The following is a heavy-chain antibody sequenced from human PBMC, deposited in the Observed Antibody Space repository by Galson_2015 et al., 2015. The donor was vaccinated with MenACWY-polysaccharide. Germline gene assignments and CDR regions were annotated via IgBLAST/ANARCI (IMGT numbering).Heavy chain of an antibody. CDR1: GYSFTSNW. CDR2: IYPADSDT. CDR3: ARLAATGSGAFGY. J-gene: IGHJ4*02. Sequence: SGAEVKKPGESLKISCKGSGYSFTSNWIGWVRQMPGKGLEWMGIIYPADSDTRYSPSFQGQVTISADKSISTAYLQWSSLKASDPAVYFCARLAATGSGAFGYWGQGTLVTVSS. D-gene: IGHD3-10*01. V-gene: IGHV5-51*03.